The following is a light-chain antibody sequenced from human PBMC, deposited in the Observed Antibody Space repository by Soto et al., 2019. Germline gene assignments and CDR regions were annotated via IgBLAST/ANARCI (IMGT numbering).Light chain of an antibody. CDR2: GAS. V-gene: IGKV3-15*01. Sequence: ETLMTQSPATLSVSPGERVSLSCRASQSVSLNLAWYQQKPGQAPRLLIYGASTRATGIPDRFTGSGSGTQFTLGITNLQSEDFALYYCQQYNDWPPITFGQGTRLEIK. J-gene: IGKJ5*01. CDR1: QSVSLN. CDR3: QQYNDWPPIT.